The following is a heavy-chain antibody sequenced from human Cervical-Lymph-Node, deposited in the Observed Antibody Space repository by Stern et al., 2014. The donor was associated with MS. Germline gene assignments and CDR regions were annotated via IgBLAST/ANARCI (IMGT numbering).Heavy chain of an antibody. Sequence: VQLVESGAEVKKPGASVKVSCKTSGYTFISYNIHWVRQAPGQGLEWMGAISPKIGNTDYAQNVQGRVSVTRDTSTTTVNMELSSLTSEDTAIYYCARKPANNSFDYWGQGTLVAVSS. CDR2: ISPKIGNT. CDR3: ARKPANNSFDY. J-gene: IGHJ4*02. V-gene: IGHV1-46*01. CDR1: GYTFISYN.